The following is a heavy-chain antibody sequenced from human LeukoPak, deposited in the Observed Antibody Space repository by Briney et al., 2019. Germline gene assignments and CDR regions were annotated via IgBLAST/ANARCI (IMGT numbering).Heavy chain of an antibody. J-gene: IGHJ3*01. CDR1: GFTFDAYW. D-gene: IGHD3-10*01. CDR2: INTHGTTI. CDR3: TRGFREGFDV. V-gene: IGHV3-74*01. Sequence: GGSLRLSCAASGFTFDAYWIHWVRQAPGKELVWVSRINTHGTTISYADSVEGRFTISRDNTKNTVYLQMNNLRSDDTPLYYCTRGFREGFDVWGHGTMVTVSS.